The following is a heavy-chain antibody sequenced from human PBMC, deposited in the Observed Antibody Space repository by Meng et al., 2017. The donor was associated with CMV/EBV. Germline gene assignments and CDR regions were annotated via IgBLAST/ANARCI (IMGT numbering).Heavy chain of an antibody. V-gene: IGHV1-2*02. CDR3: AKEGAAAGLTNYYYGMDV. D-gene: IGHD6-13*01. CDR2: INPNSGGT. Sequence: ASVNVSCKASGYTFTGYYMHWVRQAPGQGLEWMGWINPNSGGTNYAQKFQGRVTMTRDTSISTAYMELSRLRSDDTAVYYCAKEGAAAGLTNYYYGMDVWGQGTTVTVSS. CDR1: GYTFTGYY. J-gene: IGHJ6*02.